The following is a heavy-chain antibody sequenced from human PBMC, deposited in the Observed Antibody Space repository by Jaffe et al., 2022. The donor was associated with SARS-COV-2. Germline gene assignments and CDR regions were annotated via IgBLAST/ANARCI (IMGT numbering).Heavy chain of an antibody. CDR1: GFTFSNHW. CDR3: ARAPHNYYATDV. V-gene: IGHV3-74*01. Sequence: EVQLVESGGGLVQPGGSLRLSCAASGFTFSNHWMHWVRQTPGKGLVWVSRINTDGSSTTYADSVKGRFTISRDNAKNTLCLQMNSLRADDTAVYYCARAPHNYYATDVWGQGTTVTVSS. J-gene: IGHJ6*02. CDR2: INTDGSST.